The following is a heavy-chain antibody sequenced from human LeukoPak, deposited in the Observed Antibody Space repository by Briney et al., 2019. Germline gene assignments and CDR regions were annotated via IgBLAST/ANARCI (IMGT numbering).Heavy chain of an antibody. J-gene: IGHJ4*02. CDR3: ARDRIFGSGSYHSALDY. V-gene: IGHV1-2*02. CDR1: GYTFTGYY. D-gene: IGHD3-10*01. CDR2: INPNSGGT. Sequence: APVKVSCKASGYTFTGYYMHWVRQAPGQGLEWMGWINPNSGGTNYAQKFQGRVTMTRDTSISTAYMELSRLRSDDTAVYYCARDRIFGSGSYHSALDYWGQGTLVTVSS.